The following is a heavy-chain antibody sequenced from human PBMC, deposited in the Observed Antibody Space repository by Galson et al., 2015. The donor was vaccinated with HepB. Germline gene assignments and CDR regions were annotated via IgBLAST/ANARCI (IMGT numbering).Heavy chain of an antibody. J-gene: IGHJ3*02. Sequence: SLRLSCAASGLPFSSYGMHWVRQAPGKGLEWVALISYDGSNKYYADSVKGRFTISRDNSKNTLYLQMNSLRAEDTAVYYCAIETRGVQLWLWDAFDIWGQGTMGTVSS. V-gene: IGHV3-30*19. D-gene: IGHD5-18*01. CDR3: AIETRGVQLWLWDAFDI. CDR1: GLPFSSYG. CDR2: ISYDGSNK.